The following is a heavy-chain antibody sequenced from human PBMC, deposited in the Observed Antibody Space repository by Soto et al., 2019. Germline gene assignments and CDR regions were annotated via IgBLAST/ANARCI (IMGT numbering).Heavy chain of an antibody. D-gene: IGHD2-21*01. CDR1: GGYISGGYYS. CDR3: ASRPSIVVMNAAFDI. V-gene: IGHV4-30-2*01. Sequence: SETLSLTCAVSGGYISGGYYSWSWIRQPPGKGLEWIGFIYNSGSTYYNSSLKSRVTISVDRSKNHFFLNLTSVTAADTAMYYCASRPSIVVMNAAFDIWGQGTMVTVSS. J-gene: IGHJ3*02. CDR2: IYNSGST.